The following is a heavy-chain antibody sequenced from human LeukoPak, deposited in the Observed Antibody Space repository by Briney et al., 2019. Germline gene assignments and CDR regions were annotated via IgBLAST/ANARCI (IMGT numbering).Heavy chain of an antibody. D-gene: IGHD6-19*01. CDR3: AKDHSGWYQFDFDY. CDR2: LSGSGGST. J-gene: IGHJ4*02. CDR1: GFTFSNYA. Sequence: GGSLRLSCAASGFTFSNYAMSWVRQAPGKGLEWVSALSGSGGSTYYADSVKGRFTISRDNSKNTLFLQMTSLRAEDTAVYYCAKDHSGWYQFDFDYWGQGTLVTVSS. V-gene: IGHV3-23*01.